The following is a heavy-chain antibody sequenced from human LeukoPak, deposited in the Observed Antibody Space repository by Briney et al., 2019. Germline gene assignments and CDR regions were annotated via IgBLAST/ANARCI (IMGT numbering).Heavy chain of an antibody. Sequence: GGSLRLSCAASGFTFSTYAMSWVRQAPGKGLEWVSVISGSGSTTYYADSVKGRFSISRDNSKNTLYLEMNSLRAEDTAVYYCAKGRQWLASHYVDYWGQGTLVTVSS. J-gene: IGHJ4*02. CDR3: AKGRQWLASHYVDY. CDR2: ISGSGSTT. V-gene: IGHV3-23*01. CDR1: GFTFSTYA. D-gene: IGHD6-19*01.